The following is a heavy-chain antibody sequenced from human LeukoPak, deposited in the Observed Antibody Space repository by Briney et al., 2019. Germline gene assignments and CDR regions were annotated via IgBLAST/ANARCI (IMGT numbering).Heavy chain of an antibody. CDR1: GFTFSSYG. D-gene: IGHD2-15*01. Sequence: GGSLRLSCAASGFTFSSYGMHWVRQAPGKGLEWVAFIRYDGSNKYYADSVKGRFTISRDNAKNSLVLQMNRLRAEATAVYYCARVLRYCSGGNCYSGGLGYMDVWGKGTTVTISS. CDR3: ARVLRYCSGGNCYSGGLGYMDV. J-gene: IGHJ6*03. CDR2: IRYDGSNK. V-gene: IGHV3-30*02.